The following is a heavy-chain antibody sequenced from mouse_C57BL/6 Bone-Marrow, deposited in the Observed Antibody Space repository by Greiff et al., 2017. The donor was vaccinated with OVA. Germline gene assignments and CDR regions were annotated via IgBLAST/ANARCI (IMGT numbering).Heavy chain of an antibody. Sequence: EVKLVESGGDLVKPGGSLKLSCAASGFTFSSYGMSWVRQTPDKRLEWVATISSGGSYTYYPDSVKGRFTISRDNAKNTLYLQMSSLKSEDTAMYYCARLYDGPYWYFDVWGTGTTVTVSS. D-gene: IGHD2-3*01. J-gene: IGHJ1*03. CDR2: ISSGGSYT. CDR3: ARLYDGPYWYFDV. CDR1: GFTFSSYG. V-gene: IGHV5-6*01.